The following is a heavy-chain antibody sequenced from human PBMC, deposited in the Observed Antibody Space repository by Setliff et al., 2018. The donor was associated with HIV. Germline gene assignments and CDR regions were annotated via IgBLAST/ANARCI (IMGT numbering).Heavy chain of an antibody. D-gene: IGHD6-25*01. CDR1: GYTFTSYC. CDR3: ARVPSGAAGLVRAGFYF. J-gene: IGHJ4*01. CDR2: INPSGGST. Sequence: ASVKVSCKASGYTFTSYCVHWVRQAPGQGLEWMGIINPSGGSTSYAQKFQGRVTMTRDTSTSTVYMELSSLRSEDTAVYYCARVPSGAAGLVRAGFYFWGQGTLVTVSS. V-gene: IGHV1-46*01.